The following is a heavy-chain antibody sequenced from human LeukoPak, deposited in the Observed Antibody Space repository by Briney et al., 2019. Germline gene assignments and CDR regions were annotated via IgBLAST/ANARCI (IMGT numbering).Heavy chain of an antibody. V-gene: IGHV1-2*02. CDR1: GYTFTGNY. Sequence: ASVKVSCKASGYTFTGNYIHWVRQAPGQGLEWMGWINPNSGDTRYAQKFQGRVTMTRDTSISTAYMELSSLRSDDTAVYYCAKPQYDSSSSYYYYMDVWGKGTTVTVSS. D-gene: IGHD6-6*01. CDR2: INPNSGDT. CDR3: AKPQYDSSSSYYYYMDV. J-gene: IGHJ6*03.